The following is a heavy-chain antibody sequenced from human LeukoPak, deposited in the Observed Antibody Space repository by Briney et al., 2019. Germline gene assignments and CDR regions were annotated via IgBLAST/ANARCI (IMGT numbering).Heavy chain of an antibody. CDR3: ASFFNTNDALDI. D-gene: IGHD3-3*01. CDR1: GYHFTSQY. J-gene: IGHJ3*02. V-gene: IGHV1-46*01. Sequence: ASVKVSCKASGYHFTSQYVHWVRQAPGQGLEWMGIINPTGGSTRNALKFQGRFSMTGDTSTSTVYMELSRLRSEDTAVYYCASFFNTNDALDIWGQGTVVTVSS. CDR2: INPTGGST.